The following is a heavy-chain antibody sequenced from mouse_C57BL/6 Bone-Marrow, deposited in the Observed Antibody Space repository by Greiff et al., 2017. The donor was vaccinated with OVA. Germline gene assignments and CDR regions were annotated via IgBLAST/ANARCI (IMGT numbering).Heavy chain of an antibody. CDR3: AIGGYYSNEYYSMDY. CDR1: GYTFTSYW. CDR2: IHPSDSAT. Sequence: VQLQQPGAELVKPGASVKVSCKASGYTFTSYWMHWVKPRPGPGLAWIGRIHPSDSATNYNQKFQGKATLTVDKSSSTAYMQLSSLTSEDSAVYYCAIGGYYSNEYYSMDYWGQGTSVTVSS. J-gene: IGHJ4*01. D-gene: IGHD2-5*01. V-gene: IGHV1-74*01.